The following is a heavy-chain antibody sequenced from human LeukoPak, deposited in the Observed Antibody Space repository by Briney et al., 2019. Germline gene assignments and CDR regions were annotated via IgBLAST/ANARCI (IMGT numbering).Heavy chain of an antibody. CDR3: ARLIGGVRGVKGYYFDY. CDR1: GYTLTELS. Sequence: ASVKVSCKVSGYTLTELSMHWVRQAPGQGLEWMGIINPSGGSTSYAQKFQGRVTMTRDTSTSTVYTELSSLRSEDTAVYYCARLIGGVRGVKGYYFDYWGQGTLVTVSS. D-gene: IGHD3-10*01. J-gene: IGHJ4*02. V-gene: IGHV1-46*01. CDR2: INPSGGST.